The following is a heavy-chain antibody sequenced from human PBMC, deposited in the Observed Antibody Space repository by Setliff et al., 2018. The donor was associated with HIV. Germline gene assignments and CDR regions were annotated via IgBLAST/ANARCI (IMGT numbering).Heavy chain of an antibody. V-gene: IGHV1-69*13. D-gene: IGHD6-19*01. CDR3: ARGMYSSGWYDAFDI. CDR2: IIPVFGTA. J-gene: IGHJ3*02. CDR1: GGTFNSYA. Sequence: SVKVSCKASGGTFNSYAINWVRQAPEQGLEWMGGIIPVFGTANYAQNFQGRVTINADESTITAYMELSSLRSEDTAVYYGARGMYSSGWYDAFDIWGQGTMVTVSS.